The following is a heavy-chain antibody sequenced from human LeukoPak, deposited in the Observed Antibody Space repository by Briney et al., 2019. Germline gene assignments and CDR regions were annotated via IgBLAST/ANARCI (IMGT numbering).Heavy chain of an antibody. V-gene: IGHV4-39*07. CDR2: IYYSGST. Sequence: PSETLSLTCTVSGGSISSSSYYWGWIRQPPGKGLEWIGSIYYSGSTYYNPSLKSRVTISVEKSKNQFSLNLTSVTAADTAMYYCVRERGSFGDHGGDYWGQGTLVTVSS. CDR3: VRERGSFGDHGGDY. J-gene: IGHJ4*02. D-gene: IGHD4-17*01. CDR1: GGSISSSSYY.